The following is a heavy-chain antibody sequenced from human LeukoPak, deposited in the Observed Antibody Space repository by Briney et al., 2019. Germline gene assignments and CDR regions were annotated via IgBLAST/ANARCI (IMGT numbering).Heavy chain of an antibody. Sequence: PSETLSLTCTVSGGSISSYYWSWIRQPPGKGLEWIGYIYYSGSTNYNPSLKSRVTISVDTSKNQFSLKLSSVTAADTAVYYCARSPSSSGYAFDYWGQGTLVTVSS. CDR1: GGSISSYY. D-gene: IGHD3-22*01. CDR3: ARSPSSSGYAFDY. V-gene: IGHV4-59*01. J-gene: IGHJ4*02. CDR2: IYYSGST.